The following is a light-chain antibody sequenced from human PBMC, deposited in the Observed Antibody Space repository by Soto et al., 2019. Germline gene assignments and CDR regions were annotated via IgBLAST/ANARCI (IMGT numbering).Light chain of an antibody. V-gene: IGKV1-27*01. J-gene: IGKJ5*01. CDR3: QKYNSASIT. Sequence: DIQMTQSPSSLSASVGDRVTITCRASQGISNYLAWYQQKPGKVPKLLIYAASTLQSGVPSRFSGSGSGTDFALTISSLQPEDVATYYCQKYNSASITFGQGTRLEIK. CDR2: AAS. CDR1: QGISNY.